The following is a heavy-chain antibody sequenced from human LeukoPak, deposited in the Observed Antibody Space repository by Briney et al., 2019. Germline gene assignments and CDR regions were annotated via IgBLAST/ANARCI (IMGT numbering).Heavy chain of an antibody. D-gene: IGHD3-22*01. Sequence: PGGSLRLFCAASGFTVSSNYMSWVRQAPGKGLEWVSVIYSGGSTYYADSVKGRFTISRHNSKNTLYLQMNSLRAEDTAVYYCARERPDSSGYYSDYWGQGTLVTVSS. CDR2: IYSGGST. CDR3: ARERPDSSGYYSDY. J-gene: IGHJ4*02. CDR1: GFTVSSNY. V-gene: IGHV3-53*04.